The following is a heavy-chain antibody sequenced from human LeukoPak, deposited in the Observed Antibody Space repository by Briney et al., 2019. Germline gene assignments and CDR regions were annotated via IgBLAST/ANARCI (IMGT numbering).Heavy chain of an antibody. CDR3: ARDLGLMVGATPPYYYYYGMDV. CDR1: GYTFTSYG. CDR2: ISAYNGNT. J-gene: IGHJ6*02. D-gene: IGHD1-26*01. Sequence: ASVKVSCKASGYTFTSYGISWVRQAPGQGLEWMGWISAYNGNTNYAQKLQGRVTMTTDTSTSTAYMELRSLRSDDTAVYYCARDLGLMVGATPPYYYYYGMDVWGQGTTVTVSS. V-gene: IGHV1-18*01.